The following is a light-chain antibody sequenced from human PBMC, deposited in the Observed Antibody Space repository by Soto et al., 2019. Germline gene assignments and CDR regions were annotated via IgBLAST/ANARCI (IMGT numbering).Light chain of an antibody. V-gene: IGKV4-1*01. CDR3: QQYYSTPPT. Sequence: DIVMTQSPDSLAVSLGERATINCKSSQSVLYSSNNKNYLAWYQQKPGQPPKLLIYWASTRESGVPDRFSGSGSATDFTLTISSLQAEDVAVYYCQQYYSTPPTVGQGTKLEIK. CDR2: WAS. CDR1: QSVLYSSNNKNY. J-gene: IGKJ2*01.